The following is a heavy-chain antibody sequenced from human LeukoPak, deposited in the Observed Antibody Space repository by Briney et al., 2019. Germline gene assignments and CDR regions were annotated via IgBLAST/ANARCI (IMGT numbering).Heavy chain of an antibody. CDR1: GFTFSSYG. J-gene: IGHJ5*02. Sequence: GGSLRLSCAASGFTFSSYGMHWVRQAPGKGLEWVAVISYDGSNKYYADSVKGRFTISRDNSKNTLYLQMNSLRAEDTAVYYCARRRRIAAAGFDPWGQGTLVTVSA. CDR2: ISYDGSNK. V-gene: IGHV3-30*03. CDR3: ARRRRIAAAGFDP. D-gene: IGHD6-13*01.